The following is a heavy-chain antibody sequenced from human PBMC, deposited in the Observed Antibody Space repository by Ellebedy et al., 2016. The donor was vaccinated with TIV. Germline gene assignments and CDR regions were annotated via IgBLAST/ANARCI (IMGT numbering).Heavy chain of an antibody. Sequence: PGGSLRLSCAASGFTFSGNWMHWVRQAPGKGLVWVSRINSDGRSTTYADSVKGRFTISRDNAKNTLYLQMNSLRAEDTAVYFCSRGWSTPDSWGQGTLVIVSS. CDR1: GFTFSGNW. V-gene: IGHV3-74*01. D-gene: IGHD2-15*01. CDR2: INSDGRST. J-gene: IGHJ4*02. CDR3: SRGWSTPDS.